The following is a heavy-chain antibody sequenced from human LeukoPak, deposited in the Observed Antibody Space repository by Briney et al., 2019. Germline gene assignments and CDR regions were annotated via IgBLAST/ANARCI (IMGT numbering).Heavy chain of an antibody. CDR3: AKVGGSGSSPGGYYYYYGMDV. D-gene: IGHD1-26*01. V-gene: IGHV3-23*01. Sequence: PGGSLRLSCAASGFTFSSCAMSWVRQAPGKGLEWVSAISGSGGSTYYADSVKGRFTISRDNSKNTLYLQMNSLRAEDTAVYYCAKVGGSGSSPGGYYYYYGMDVWGQGTTVTVSS. CDR1: GFTFSSCA. J-gene: IGHJ6*02. CDR2: ISGSGGST.